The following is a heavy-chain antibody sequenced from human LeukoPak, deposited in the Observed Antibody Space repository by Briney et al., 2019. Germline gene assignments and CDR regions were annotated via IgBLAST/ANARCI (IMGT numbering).Heavy chain of an antibody. D-gene: IGHD3-3*01. V-gene: IGHV6-1*01. CDR2: TYYRSKWFN. CDR3: ARHGYDFWSGYYSYWDLYFDY. J-gene: IGHJ4*02. CDR1: GDSVSSNSAA. Sequence: SQTLSLTCAISGDSVSSNSAAWNWIRQSPSRGLEWLGRTYYRSKWFNDYAVSVKSRITINPDTSKNQFSLKLSSVTAADTAVYYCARHGYDFWSGYYSYWDLYFDYWGQGTLVTVSS.